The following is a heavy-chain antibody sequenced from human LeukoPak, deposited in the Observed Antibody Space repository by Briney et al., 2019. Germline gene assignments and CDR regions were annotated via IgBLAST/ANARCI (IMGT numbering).Heavy chain of an antibody. J-gene: IGHJ4*02. Sequence: TGGSLRLSCAASGFTFSSYAMSWVRQAPGKGLEWVSAISGSGGSTYYADSVKGRFTISRDNSKNTLYLQMNSLRAEDTAVYYCAKDEGDDSSGYYTWDYWGQGTLVAVSS. V-gene: IGHV3-23*01. CDR3: AKDEGDDSSGYYTWDY. CDR2: ISGSGGST. D-gene: IGHD3-22*01. CDR1: GFTFSSYA.